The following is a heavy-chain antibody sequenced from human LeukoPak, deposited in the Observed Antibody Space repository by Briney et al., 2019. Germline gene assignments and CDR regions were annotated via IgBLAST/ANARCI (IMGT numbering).Heavy chain of an antibody. D-gene: IGHD3-22*01. CDR3: ARDLRDSSGYRQPYDAFDI. CDR1: GGTFSSYA. Sequence: SVKVSCKASGGTFSSYAISWVRQAPGQGLEWMGRIIPILGIANYAQKFQGRVTITADKSTSTAYMELSSLRSEDTAVYYCARDLRDSSGYRQPYDAFDIWGQGTMVTVSS. V-gene: IGHV1-69*04. J-gene: IGHJ3*02. CDR2: IIPILGIA.